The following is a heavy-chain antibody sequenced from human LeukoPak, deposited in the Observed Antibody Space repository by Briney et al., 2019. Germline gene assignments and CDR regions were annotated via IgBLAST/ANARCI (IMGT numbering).Heavy chain of an antibody. V-gene: IGHV3-7*01. J-gene: IGHJ4*02. CDR3: ARGGNSSWDY. CDR1: GFPFSSYW. D-gene: IGHD6-6*01. Sequence: GGSPRLSCVASGFPFSSYWMTWVRQAPGKGLEWVANIKPDGTEKYYVDSLKGRFTISRDNAKNSLYLQMNSLRVEDTAVYYCARGGNSSWDYWGQGALVTVSS. CDR2: IKPDGTEK.